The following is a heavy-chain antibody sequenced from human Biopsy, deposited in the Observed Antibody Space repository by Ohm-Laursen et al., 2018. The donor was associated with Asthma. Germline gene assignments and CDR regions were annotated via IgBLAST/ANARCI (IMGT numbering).Heavy chain of an antibody. CDR1: GFTFSRYV. V-gene: IGHV3-30*04. CDR3: AREPIKATYFYGMDV. J-gene: IGHJ6*02. D-gene: IGHD3-9*01. Sequence: RSLRLSCAASGFTFSRYVMHWVRQAPGKGLEWVAVISNDGKNEYYGDSVKGRFTISRDKSKSTLYLQLSSLRAEDTAVYFCAREPIKATYFYGMDVRGQGTTVTVSS. CDR2: ISNDGKNE.